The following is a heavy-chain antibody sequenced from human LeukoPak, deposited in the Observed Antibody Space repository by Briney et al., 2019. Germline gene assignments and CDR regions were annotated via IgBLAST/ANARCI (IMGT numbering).Heavy chain of an antibody. J-gene: IGHJ4*02. CDR2: INPNSGGT. CDR1: GYAFTGYY. Sequence: GASVKVSCKASGYAFTGYYMHWVRQAPGQGLEWMGWINPNSGGTNYAQKFQGRVTMTRDTSISTAYMELSRLRSDDTAVYYCARGAYYYDSSGYPYYFDYWGQGTLVTVSS. CDR3: ARGAYYYDSSGYPYYFDY. V-gene: IGHV1-2*02. D-gene: IGHD3-22*01.